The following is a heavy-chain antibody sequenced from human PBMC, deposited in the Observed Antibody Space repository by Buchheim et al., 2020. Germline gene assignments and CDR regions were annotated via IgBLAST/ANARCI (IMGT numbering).Heavy chain of an antibody. CDR3: ARSTIVIIATAPEY. J-gene: IGHJ4*02. D-gene: IGHD2/OR15-2a*01. V-gene: IGHV3-7*01. CDR2: IRQDGSEK. CDR1: GFTFSTYW. Sequence: EVQLVESGGGLVQPGGSLRLSCAASGFTFSTYWMTWVRQAPGKGLEWVANIRQDGSEKYYVDSVKGRFTISRDNAKNSLYLQMNSLRAEDTAVYYCARSTIVIIATAPEYWGQGTL.